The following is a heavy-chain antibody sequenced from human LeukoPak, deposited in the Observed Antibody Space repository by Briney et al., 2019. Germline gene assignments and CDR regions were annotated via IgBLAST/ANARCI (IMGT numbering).Heavy chain of an antibody. D-gene: IGHD5-12*01. CDR1: GGSISSGSYY. V-gene: IGHV4-61*02. Sequence: SETLSLTCTVSGGSISSGSYYWSWIRQPAGKGLEWIGRIYTSGSTNYNPSLKSRVTISVDTSKNQFSLKLSSVTAADTAVYYCARVVVATVRYYYYYYMDVWGKGTTVTISS. CDR2: IYTSGST. CDR3: ARVVVATVRYYYYYYMDV. J-gene: IGHJ6*03.